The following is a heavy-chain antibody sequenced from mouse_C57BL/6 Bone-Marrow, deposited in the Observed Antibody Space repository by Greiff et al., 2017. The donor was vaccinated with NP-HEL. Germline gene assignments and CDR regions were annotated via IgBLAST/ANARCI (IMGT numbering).Heavy chain of an antibody. V-gene: IGHV1-61*01. CDR3: ARNYYGSSYHYYAMDY. J-gene: IGHJ4*01. CDR1: GYTFTSYW. CDR2: IYPSDSDT. Sequence: VQLQQPGAELVRPGSSVKLSCKASGYTFTSYWMDWVKQRPGQGLEWIGDIYPSDSDTHYNQKFKDKATLTVDKASSTAYMQLSSLTSEDSAVYYCARNYYGSSYHYYAMDYWGNGTSVTVDS. D-gene: IGHD1-1*01.